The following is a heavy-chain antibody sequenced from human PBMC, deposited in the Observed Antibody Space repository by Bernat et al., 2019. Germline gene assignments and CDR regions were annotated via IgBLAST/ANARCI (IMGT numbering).Heavy chain of an antibody. V-gene: IGHV3-23*01. CDR3: VKVKVESATPNDPHFDY. Sequence: EVHLLESGGGLVQPGGSLRLSCAASGFTFTNYVMGWVRQAPGKRLEWVSSIGGGGDKTYYADSVKGRFTISRDNSKDTQYLQMNSLRAEDTAVYYCVKVKVESATPNDPHFDYWDQGTLVTVSS. D-gene: IGHD2-15*01. CDR1: GFTFTNYV. CDR2: IGGGGDKT. J-gene: IGHJ4*02.